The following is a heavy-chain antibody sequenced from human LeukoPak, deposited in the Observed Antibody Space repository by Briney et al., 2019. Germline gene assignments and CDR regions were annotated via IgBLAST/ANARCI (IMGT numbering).Heavy chain of an antibody. CDR3: ARVGSSGWYTWFDP. CDR1: GGPISSYY. J-gene: IGHJ5*02. V-gene: IGHV4-4*07. CDR2: IYSSGST. Sequence: PSETLSLTCTVSGGPISSYYWSWIRQPAGKGLEWIGRIYSSGSTNYNPSLKSRVTMSVDTSKNQFSLRLSSVTAADTAVYYCARVGSSGWYTWFDPWGQGTLVTVSS. D-gene: IGHD6-19*01.